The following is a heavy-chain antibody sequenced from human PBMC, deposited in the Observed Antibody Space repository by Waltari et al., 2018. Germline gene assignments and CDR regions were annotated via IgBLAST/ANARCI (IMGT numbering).Heavy chain of an antibody. D-gene: IGHD3-9*01. Sequence: QVQLQQWGAGLLKPSETLSLTFAVYGGSFSDYYWSWIRQPPGKGLEWIGEINGSGSTNYNPSLKSRVTRSVDTFKNQFSLRLSSVIAADTAVYYGARGQNFYDILTGYSSRWFDPWGQGTLVTVSS. V-gene: IGHV4-34*01. CDR3: ARGQNFYDILTGYSSRWFDP. J-gene: IGHJ5*02. CDR1: GGSFSDYY. CDR2: INGSGST.